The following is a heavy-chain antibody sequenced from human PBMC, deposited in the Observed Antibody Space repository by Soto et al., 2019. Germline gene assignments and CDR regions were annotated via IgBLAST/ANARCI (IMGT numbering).Heavy chain of an antibody. CDR3: ARDVAYGLIDH. V-gene: IGHV1-18*01. D-gene: IGHD2-21*01. CDR2: INAYNGNT. CDR1: GYTFTSYG. Sequence: QVQLVQSGGEVKKPGASVKVSCKASGYTFTSYGISWVRQAPGQGLEWMGWINAYNGNTNYAQKLQARVTMTTDTSMSTAHLELMSLIVVDPAVYYCARDVAYGLIDHWRQGPVVPVSS. J-gene: IGHJ4*02.